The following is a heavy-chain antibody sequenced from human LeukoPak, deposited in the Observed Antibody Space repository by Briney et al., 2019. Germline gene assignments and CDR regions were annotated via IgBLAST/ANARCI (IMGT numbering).Heavy chain of an antibody. CDR3: ARANGGSPFDY. CDR2: MIPTSDNA. Sequence: ASVKVSCKASGYTFTSYVINWVRQAPGQGLEWMGWMIPTSDNASYAQKFQGRVTITTNTPISTAYMELSSLRSEDTAVYYCARANGGSPFDYWGQGTLVTVSS. J-gene: IGHJ4*02. D-gene: IGHD7-27*01. CDR1: GYTFTSYV. V-gene: IGHV1-8*03.